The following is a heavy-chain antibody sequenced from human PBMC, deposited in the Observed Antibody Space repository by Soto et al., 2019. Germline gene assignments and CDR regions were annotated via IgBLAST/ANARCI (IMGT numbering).Heavy chain of an antibody. D-gene: IGHD3-16*01. CDR3: APPYIRHTPSPKLMFGHYYYGLDV. CDR1: GGTFSSYA. J-gene: IGHJ6*02. V-gene: IGHV1-69*12. CDR2: IIPIFGTA. Sequence: QVQLVQSGAEVKKPGSSVKVSCKASGGTFSSYAISWVRQAPGQGLEWMGGIIPIFGTANYAQKFQGRVTITADESTSTAYMELSSLISEDTAVYYCAPPYIRHTPSPKLMFGHYYYGLDVWSQGTTVTVSS.